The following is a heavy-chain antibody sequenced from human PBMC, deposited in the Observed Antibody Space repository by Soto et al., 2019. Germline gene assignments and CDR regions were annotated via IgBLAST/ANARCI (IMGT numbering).Heavy chain of an antibody. Sequence: PSETLSLTCAVYGGSFSGYYWSWIRQPPGRGLEWIGEINHSGSTNYIPSLKSRVTISVDTSKNQFSLKLSSVTAADTAVYYCAKVDYDDYGGFDYWGQGTMVTVSS. J-gene: IGHJ4*02. V-gene: IGHV4-34*01. CDR1: GGSFSGYY. CDR3: AKVDYDDYGGFDY. D-gene: IGHD4-17*01. CDR2: INHSGST.